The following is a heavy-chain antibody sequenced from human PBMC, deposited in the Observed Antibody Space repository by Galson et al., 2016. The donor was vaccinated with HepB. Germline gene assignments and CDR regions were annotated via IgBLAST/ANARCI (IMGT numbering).Heavy chain of an antibody. V-gene: IGHV3-23*03. D-gene: IGHD6-25*01. CDR1: GLTFTSYA. CDR2: IYSDART. Sequence: SLRLSCAASGLTFTSYAMSWVRQAPGKGLEWVSVIYSDARTYYADAVKGRFTISRDNSKNTLYLQMNSLRAEDTAVYYCAKLYGWYGSGYFQHWGQGTLVTVSS. CDR3: AKLYGWYGSGYFQH. J-gene: IGHJ1*01.